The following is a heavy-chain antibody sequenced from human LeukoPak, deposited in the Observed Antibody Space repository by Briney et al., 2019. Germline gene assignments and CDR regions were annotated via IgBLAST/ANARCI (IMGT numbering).Heavy chain of an antibody. V-gene: IGHV3-23*01. Sequence: PGGSLRLSCAASGFTFSSYAMSWVRQAPGKGLEWVSAISGSGGSTYCADSVKGRFTISRDNSKNTLYLQMNSLRAEDTAVYYCAKRPGYDSSGYRDYWGQGTLVTVSS. J-gene: IGHJ4*02. D-gene: IGHD3-22*01. CDR3: AKRPGYDSSGYRDY. CDR1: GFTFSSYA. CDR2: ISGSGGST.